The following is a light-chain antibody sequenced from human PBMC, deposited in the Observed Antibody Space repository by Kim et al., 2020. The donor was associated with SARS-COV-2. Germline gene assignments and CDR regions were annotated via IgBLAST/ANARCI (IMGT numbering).Light chain of an antibody. CDR2: DVT. J-gene: IGLJ2*01. V-gene: IGLV2-8*01. CDR3: SSYAGRNDLV. CDR1: SRDVGVYNY. Sequence: GKSLDNSCTGTSRDVGVYNYVSWYRHHPGKAPKLIIYDVTKRPSGVPDRFSGSKSGNTASLTVSGLQAEDEADYYCSSYAGRNDLVFGGGTQLTVL.